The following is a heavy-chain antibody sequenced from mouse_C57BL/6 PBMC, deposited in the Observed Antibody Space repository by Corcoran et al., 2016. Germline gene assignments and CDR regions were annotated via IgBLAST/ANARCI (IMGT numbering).Heavy chain of an antibody. J-gene: IGHJ2*01. CDR3: ASVPPYGSRNFDY. CDR2: INPNNGGT. D-gene: IGHD1-1*01. V-gene: IGHV1-22*01. CDR1: GYTFTDYN. Sequence: EVQLQQSGPELVKPGASVKMSCKASGYTFTDYNMHWVKQSHGKSLEWIGYINPNNGGTSYNQKFKGKATLTVNKSSSTAYMELRSLTSEDSAVYYCASVPPYGSRNFDYWGQGTTLTVSS.